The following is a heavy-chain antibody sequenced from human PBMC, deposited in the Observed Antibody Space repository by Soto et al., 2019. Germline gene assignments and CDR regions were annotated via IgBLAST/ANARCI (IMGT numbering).Heavy chain of an antibody. CDR2: INHSGST. J-gene: IGHJ5*02. CDR1: GGSFSGYY. Sequence: PSETLSLTCAVYGGSFSGYYWSWIRQPPGKGLEWIGEINHSGSTNYNPSLKSRVTISVDTSKNQFSLKLSSVTAADTAVYYCAREHSKLFLHSSGWYNADWFDPWGQGTLVTVSS. V-gene: IGHV4-34*01. CDR3: AREHSKLFLHSSGWYNADWFDP. D-gene: IGHD6-19*01.